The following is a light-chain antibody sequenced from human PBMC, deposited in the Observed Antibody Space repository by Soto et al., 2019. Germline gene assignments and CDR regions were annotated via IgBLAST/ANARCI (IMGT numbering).Light chain of an antibody. Sequence: DIQMTQSPSSLSASVGDRVTITCQASQDITNYLNWYQQKPGKAPRLLVYDGSDLDTVVPSRFSGSGSGTHFSFTISSLHPEDIATYYCQQFDSLPITFGQGTRLE. V-gene: IGKV1-33*01. CDR2: DGS. CDR1: QDITNY. CDR3: QQFDSLPIT. J-gene: IGKJ5*01.